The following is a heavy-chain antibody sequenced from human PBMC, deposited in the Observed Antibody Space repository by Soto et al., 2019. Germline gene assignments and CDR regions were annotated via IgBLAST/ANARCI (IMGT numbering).Heavy chain of an antibody. V-gene: IGHV3-49*04. CDR1: GFTFGDYA. CDR3: TRGGYYYYYGMDV. D-gene: IGHD1-26*01. Sequence: GGSLRLSCTASGFTFGDYAMSWVRQAPGKGLEWVGFIRSKAYGGTTEYAASVKGRFTISRDDSKSIAYLQMNSLKTEDTAVYYCTRGGYYYYYGMDVWGQGTTVTVSS. CDR2: IRSKAYGGTT. J-gene: IGHJ6*02.